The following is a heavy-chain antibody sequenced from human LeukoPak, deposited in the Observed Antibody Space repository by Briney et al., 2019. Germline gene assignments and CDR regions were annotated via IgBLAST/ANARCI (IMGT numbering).Heavy chain of an antibody. CDR3: ARDSETTPIHVLGY. V-gene: IGHV3-30-3*01. J-gene: IGHJ4*02. D-gene: IGHD2-15*01. CDR1: GFTFTNYV. Sequence: GGSLRLSCVVSGFTFTNYVVHWVRQAPGKGLEWVTLVSSDGGIKYYADSVKGRFSVSRDISKNTLYLQMNSLRVDDTAVYYCARDSETTPIHVLGYWGQGTLVTVSS. CDR2: VSSDGGIK.